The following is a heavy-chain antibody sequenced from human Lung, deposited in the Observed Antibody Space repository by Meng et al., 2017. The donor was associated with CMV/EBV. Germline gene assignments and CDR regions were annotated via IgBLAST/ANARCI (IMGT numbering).Heavy chain of an antibody. V-gene: IGHV4-34*01. CDR1: GGSFTGYF. CDR3: ARRVGSDKYFVDY. CDR2: INHSEST. D-gene: IGHD3-10*01. Sequence: CAVSGGSFTGYFCSWIRQSPGKGLEWIAEINHSESTNYNPSLKSRVTISVDTSKNQFSLRLKSVTVADTGVYFCARRVGSDKYFVDYWSQGTLVTVSS. J-gene: IGHJ4*02.